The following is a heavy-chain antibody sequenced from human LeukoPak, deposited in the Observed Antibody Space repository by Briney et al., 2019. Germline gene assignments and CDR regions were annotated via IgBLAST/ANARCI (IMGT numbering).Heavy chain of an antibody. J-gene: IGHJ5*02. CDR3: VRDGEGVAISVNYWFDP. Sequence: ASVKVSCTASGFTFTSYDINWVRQASGQGLEWMGWMNPNNGNTGYAQKFQGRVTMTRDTSISTAYMELRGLRSEDTAVYYCVRDGEGVAISVNYWFDPWGQGTLVTVSS. CDR1: GFTFTSYD. CDR2: MNPNNGNT. V-gene: IGHV1-8*01. D-gene: IGHD3-10*01.